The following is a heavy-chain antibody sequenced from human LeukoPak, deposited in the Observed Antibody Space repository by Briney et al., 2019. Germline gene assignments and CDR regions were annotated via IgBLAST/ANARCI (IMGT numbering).Heavy chain of an antibody. CDR2: ISSSGSTI. J-gene: IGHJ3*02. V-gene: IGHV3-48*03. Sequence: GGSLRLSCAASGFPFRSYEVNWVRQAPGKGMEWVSYISSSGSTIYYADSVKGRFTISRDNAKNSLYLQMNSLRPEDTAVYYCARDLYYSGSGSYDAFDIWGQGTMVTVSS. CDR3: ARDLYYSGSGSYDAFDI. D-gene: IGHD3-10*01. CDR1: GFPFRSYE.